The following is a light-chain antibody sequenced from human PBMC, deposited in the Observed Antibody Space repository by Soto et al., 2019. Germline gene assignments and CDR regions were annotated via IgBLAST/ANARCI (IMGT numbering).Light chain of an antibody. CDR1: QGISSA. V-gene: IGKV1-13*02. J-gene: IGKJ5*01. Sequence: AIQLTQSPSSLSASVGDRVTITCRASQGISSALAWYQQRAGSPPKLLIYDASTLESGVPSRFSGSGSGTDFTLTISSLQPEDFATYYCQQFKTYPRTFG. CDR2: DAS. CDR3: QQFKTYPRT.